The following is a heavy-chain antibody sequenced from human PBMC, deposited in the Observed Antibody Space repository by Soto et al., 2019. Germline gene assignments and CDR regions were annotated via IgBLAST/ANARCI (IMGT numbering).Heavy chain of an antibody. Sequence: QVQLVQSGAEVKKPGASVKVSCKASGYTFSTYDINWVRQATGQGLEWMGWMNPNSGNTDYAQKFQGRVTITADESTSTAYMELSSLRSEDTAVYYCARGGYYDSSGYPTFDYWGQGTLVTVSS. V-gene: IGHV1-8*01. D-gene: IGHD3-22*01. CDR3: ARGGYYDSSGYPTFDY. J-gene: IGHJ4*02. CDR1: GYTFSTYD. CDR2: MNPNSGNT.